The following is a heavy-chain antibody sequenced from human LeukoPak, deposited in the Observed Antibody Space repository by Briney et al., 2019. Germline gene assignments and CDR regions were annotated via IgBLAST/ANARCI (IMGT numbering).Heavy chain of an antibody. CDR3: ARGVRYCSGGGCYYFDY. J-gene: IGHJ4*02. CDR2: ISAYNGNT. V-gene: IGHV1-18*01. Sequence: ASVKVSCKASGYTFTSYGISWVLQAPGQGLEWMGWISAYNGNTNYAQKLQGRVTMTTDTSTSTAYMELRSLRSDDTAVYYCARGVRYCSGGGCYYFDYWPQETLVTVSS. CDR1: GYTFTSYG. D-gene: IGHD2-15*01.